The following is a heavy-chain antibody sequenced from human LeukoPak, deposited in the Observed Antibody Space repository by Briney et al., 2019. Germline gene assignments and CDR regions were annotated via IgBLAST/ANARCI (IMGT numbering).Heavy chain of an antibody. CDR2: IKSKTDGGTT. J-gene: IGHJ4*02. CDR1: GFTFSSYA. Sequence: GGSLRLSCAASGFTFSSYAMSWVRQAPGKGLEWVGRIKSKTDGGTTDYAAPVKGRFTISRDDSKNTLYLQVNSLKTEDTAVYYCATDLLDYWGQGTLVTVSS. CDR3: ATDLLDY. V-gene: IGHV3-15*01.